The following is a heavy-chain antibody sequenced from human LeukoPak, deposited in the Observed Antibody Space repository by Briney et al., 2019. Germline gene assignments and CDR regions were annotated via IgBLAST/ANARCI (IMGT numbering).Heavy chain of an antibody. CDR1: GFTFSSYG. J-gene: IGHJ4*02. CDR2: IWYDGSNK. CDR3: AKDFPYYDSSGSGPDY. Sequence: PGGSLRLSCAASGFTFSSYGMHWVRQAPGKGLEWVAIIWYDGSNKYYADSVKGRFTISRDNSKNTLYLQMNSLRAEDTAVYYCAKDFPYYDSSGSGPDYWGQGTLVTVSS. D-gene: IGHD3-22*01. V-gene: IGHV3-33*06.